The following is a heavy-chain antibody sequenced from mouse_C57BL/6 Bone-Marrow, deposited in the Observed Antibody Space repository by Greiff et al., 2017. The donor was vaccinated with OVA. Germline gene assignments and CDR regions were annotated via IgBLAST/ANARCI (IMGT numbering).Heavy chain of an antibody. CDR2: IDPSDSYT. Sequence: QVQLQQPGAELVMPGASVKLSCKASGYTFTSYWMHWVKQRPGQGLEWIGEIDPSDSYTNYNQKFKGKSTLTVDKSSSTAYMQLSSLTSEDSAVYYCARPLYYYGSRGFAYWGQGTLSLSLQ. CDR1: GYTFTSYW. J-gene: IGHJ3*01. D-gene: IGHD1-1*01. V-gene: IGHV1-69*01. CDR3: ARPLYYYGSRGFAY.